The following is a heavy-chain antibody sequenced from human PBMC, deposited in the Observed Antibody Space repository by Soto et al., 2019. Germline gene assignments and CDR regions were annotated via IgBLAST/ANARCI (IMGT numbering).Heavy chain of an antibody. CDR1: EFIFTSYA. CDR3: ARSYCGGDCYTYYFDY. Sequence: QVQLVESGGGVVQPGRSLRLSCAASEFIFTSYAMHWVRQAPGQRLEWMGWINAGNGNTKYSQKFQGRVTITRDTSASTAYMELSSLRSEDTAVYYCARSYCGGDCYTYYFDYWGQGTLVTVSS. V-gene: IGHV1-3*01. D-gene: IGHD2-21*02. CDR2: INAGNGNT. J-gene: IGHJ4*02.